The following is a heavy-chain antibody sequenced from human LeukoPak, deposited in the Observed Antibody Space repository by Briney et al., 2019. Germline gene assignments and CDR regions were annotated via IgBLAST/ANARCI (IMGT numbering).Heavy chain of an antibody. V-gene: IGHV4-34*01. CDR3: ARGGGMAYRNPPLPYYFDY. D-gene: IGHD5-24*01. Sequence: SETLSLTCAVYGGSFSGYYWSWIRQPPGKGLEWIGEINHSGSTNYNPSLKSRVTISVDTSKNQFSLKLSSVTAADTAVYYCARGGGMAYRNPPLPYYFDYWGQGTLVTVSS. CDR1: GGSFSGYY. J-gene: IGHJ4*02. CDR2: INHSGST.